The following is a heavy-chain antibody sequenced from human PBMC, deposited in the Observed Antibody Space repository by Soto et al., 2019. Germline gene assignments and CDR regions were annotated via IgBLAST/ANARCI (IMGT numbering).Heavy chain of an antibody. CDR3: AKHGDAFDI. CDR1: GFTFDDYA. Sequence: EVQLVESGGGLVQPGRSLRLSCAASGFTFDDYAMHWVRQAPGKGLEWVSGISWNSGSIGYADSVKGRFTISRDNAKNSLYLQMNSLRAEDTALYYWAKHGDAFDIWGQGTMVTVSS. J-gene: IGHJ3*02. CDR2: ISWNSGSI. V-gene: IGHV3-9*01.